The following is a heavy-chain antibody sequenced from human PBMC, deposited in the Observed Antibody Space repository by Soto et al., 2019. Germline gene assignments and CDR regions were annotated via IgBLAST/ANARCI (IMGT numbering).Heavy chain of an antibody. D-gene: IGHD2-2*01. CDR2: LSTSSSYI. CDR3: ARDEPDRSDY. J-gene: IGHJ4*02. V-gene: IGHV3-21*01. Sequence: PGGSLRLSCASSRFGLGSFDMNWVRLSPGKKLEWVSSLSTSSSYIYYADSVRGRFTVSRDNAKKSLYLQMNSRRGEDTAEYYCARDEPDRSDYWGQGT. CDR1: RFGLGSFD.